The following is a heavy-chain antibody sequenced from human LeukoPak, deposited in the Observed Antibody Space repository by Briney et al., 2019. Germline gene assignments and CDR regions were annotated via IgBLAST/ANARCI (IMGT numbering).Heavy chain of an antibody. Sequence: KAPETLSLTCTVSGSSISSYYWSWIRQPPGKGLEWIGYISYSGSTNYNPSLKSRVTISVDMSKSQFSLKLSSVTAADTAVYYCASVYCSGRNCHPYYFDYWGQGTLVTVSS. CDR1: GSSISSYY. V-gene: IGHV4-59*01. J-gene: IGHJ4*02. D-gene: IGHD2-15*01. CDR3: ASVYCSGRNCHPYYFDY. CDR2: ISYSGST.